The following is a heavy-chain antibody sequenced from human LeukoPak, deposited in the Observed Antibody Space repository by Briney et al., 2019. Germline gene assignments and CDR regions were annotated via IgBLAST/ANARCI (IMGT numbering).Heavy chain of an antibody. CDR2: ISYDGSNK. CDR3: VRIIYFDY. Sequence: PGGSLRLSCAASGFTFNTYTMHWVRQAPGKGLEWVALISYDGSNKYFADSVRGRFTISRDNSMDTLYLQMNSLRAEDTAVYYCVRIIYFDYWGQGTLVTVSS. J-gene: IGHJ4*02. V-gene: IGHV3-30*04. CDR1: GFTFNTYT. D-gene: IGHD1-14*01.